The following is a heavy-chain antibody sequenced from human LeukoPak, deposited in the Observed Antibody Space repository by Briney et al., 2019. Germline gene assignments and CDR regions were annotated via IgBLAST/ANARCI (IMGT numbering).Heavy chain of an antibody. D-gene: IGHD6-13*01. Sequence: SETLSLTCTVSGGSIGIYSRNWLREPPGKGEGWIGYIYYSGTTNYNPSLKSRFTISVDTSKKQLSLKLSSVTAADTAVYYCARGWYIAEAQYGYWGQGTLVTVSS. CDR1: GGSIGIYS. J-gene: IGHJ4*02. CDR2: IYYSGTT. V-gene: IGHV4-59*01. CDR3: ARGWYIAEAQYGY.